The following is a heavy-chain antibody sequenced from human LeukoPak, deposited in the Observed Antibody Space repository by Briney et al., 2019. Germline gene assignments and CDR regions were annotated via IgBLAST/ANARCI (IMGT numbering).Heavy chain of an antibody. CDR3: ARQCSGGSCRIPYYFDY. J-gene: IGHJ4*02. CDR1: GYKFTNYW. CDR2: VYPGDSDA. D-gene: IGHD2-15*01. V-gene: IGHV5-51*01. Sequence: GESLKISCKGSGYKFTNYWIGWVRQMPGKGLEWMGSVYPGDSDARYSPSFQGQVTVSADRSISTAYLQWSSLKASDTAMYYCARQCSGGSCRIPYYFDYWGQGTLVTVSS.